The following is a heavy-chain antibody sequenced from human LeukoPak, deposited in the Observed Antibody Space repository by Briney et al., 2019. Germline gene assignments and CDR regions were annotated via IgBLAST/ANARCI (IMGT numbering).Heavy chain of an antibody. D-gene: IGHD2-2*01. V-gene: IGHV3-48*02. CDR3: TRGLVV. CDR1: GFTFSSYS. CDR2: ISSGGTTI. J-gene: IGHJ4*02. Sequence: PGGSLRLSCAASGFTFSSYSMNWVRQAPGKGLEWVSDISSGGTTIFYADSVKGRFTISRDNAKNSLYLQMNSLRDEDTAIYYCTRGLVVWGQGALVTVSS.